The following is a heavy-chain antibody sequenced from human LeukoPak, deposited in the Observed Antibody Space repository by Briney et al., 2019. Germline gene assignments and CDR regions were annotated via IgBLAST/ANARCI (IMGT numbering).Heavy chain of an antibody. CDR2: VIPILGTT. V-gene: IGHV1-69*05. CDR1: GTTFSRSA. D-gene: IGHD1-26*01. Sequence: SVKVSCKASGTTFSRSAISWVRQAPGQGLEWMGGVIPILGTTNYAQKFRDRVSIATDESTSTAYMEVTSLRSVDTAVYYCARDDGSATMGFDSWGQGTLVSVSS. CDR3: ARDDGSATMGFDS. J-gene: IGHJ4*02.